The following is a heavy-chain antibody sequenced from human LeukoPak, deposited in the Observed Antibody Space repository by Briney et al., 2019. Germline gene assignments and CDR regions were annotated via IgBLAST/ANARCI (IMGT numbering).Heavy chain of an antibody. V-gene: IGHV4-39*07. D-gene: IGHD3-16*01. CDR3: ARAGSSWGYYYYYYYMDV. Sequence: SETLSLTCTVSGGSISSSSYYWGWIRQPPGKGLEWIGSIYYSGSTYYNPSLKSRVTIPVDTSKNQFSLKLSSVTAADTAVYYCARAGSSWGYYYYYYYMDVWGKGTTVTVSS. CDR1: GGSISSSSYY. J-gene: IGHJ6*03. CDR2: IYYSGST.